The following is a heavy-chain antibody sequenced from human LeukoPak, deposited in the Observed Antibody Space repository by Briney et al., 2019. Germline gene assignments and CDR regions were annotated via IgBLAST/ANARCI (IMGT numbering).Heavy chain of an antibody. V-gene: IGHV3-23*01. CDR2: ISGSGGST. D-gene: IGHD3-22*01. CDR3: ASYDSSGYYPWAFDY. Sequence: GGSLRLSCAASGFTFSSYAMSWVRQAPGKGLEWVSAISGSGGSTYYADSVKGRSTISRDNSKNTLYLQMNSLRAEDTAVYYCASYDSSGYYPWAFDYWGQGTLVTVSS. CDR1: GFTFSSYA. J-gene: IGHJ4*02.